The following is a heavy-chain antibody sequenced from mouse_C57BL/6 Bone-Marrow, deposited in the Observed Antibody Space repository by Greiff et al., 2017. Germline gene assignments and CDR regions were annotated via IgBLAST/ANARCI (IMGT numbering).Heavy chain of an antibody. D-gene: IGHD2-1*01. CDR1: GYTFTDSY. V-gene: IGHV1-26*01. CDR3: ARRGGNGVNFDD. CDR2: INPNNGGT. Sequence: EVQLQQSGPELVKPGASVKISCKASGYTFTDSYMNWVKQSHGKSLEWIGDINPNNGGTSYNQKFKGKATLTVDKSSSTAYMELRSLTSEDSAVYYCARRGGNGVNFDDWGQGTTLTVSS. J-gene: IGHJ2*01.